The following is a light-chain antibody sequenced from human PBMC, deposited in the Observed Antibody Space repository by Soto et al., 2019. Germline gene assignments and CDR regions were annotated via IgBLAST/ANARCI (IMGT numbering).Light chain of an antibody. CDR3: QQGHTFPLS. Sequence: DIQMTQSQSSVSASVGDRVTITCRASQDISDCLAWHQQKPGEAPKLLIYAATTLHSGVPSRFSGSGSGTDFTLTISSLQPEDFSTYYCQQGHTFPLSFGGGTKVAIE. V-gene: IGKV1-12*01. CDR2: AAT. CDR1: QDISDC. J-gene: IGKJ4*01.